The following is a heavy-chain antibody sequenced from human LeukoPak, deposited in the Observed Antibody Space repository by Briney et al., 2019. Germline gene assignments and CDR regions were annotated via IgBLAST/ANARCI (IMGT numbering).Heavy chain of an antibody. D-gene: IGHD2-2*01. CDR1: GFTLSSCA. CDR3: ARGRVRCGSSTSCYQPHAFDI. Sequence: PGGSLRLSCAASGFTLSSCAMSWVRQAPGRGLEWVSAIRDDGTWYADSVKGRFTISRDNAKNSLYLQMNSLRAEDTAVYYCARGRVRCGSSTSCYQPHAFDIWGQGTMVTVSS. V-gene: IGHV3-23*01. CDR2: IRDDGT. J-gene: IGHJ3*02.